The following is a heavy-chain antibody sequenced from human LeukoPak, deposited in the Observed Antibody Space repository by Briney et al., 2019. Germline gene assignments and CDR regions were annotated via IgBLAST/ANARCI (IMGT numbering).Heavy chain of an antibody. V-gene: IGHV3-23*01. CDR2: ISGSGGST. J-gene: IGHJ6*02. Sequence: GGSLRLSCAASGFTFSSYAMSWVRQAPGKGLEWVSAISGSGGSTYYADSVKGRFTISRDNAKNSLYLQMNSLRAEDTALYYCAKDMGDRYSSSPLAPYYYYYGMDVWGQGTTVTVSS. D-gene: IGHD6-6*01. CDR1: GFTFSSYA. CDR3: AKDMGDRYSSSPLAPYYYYYGMDV.